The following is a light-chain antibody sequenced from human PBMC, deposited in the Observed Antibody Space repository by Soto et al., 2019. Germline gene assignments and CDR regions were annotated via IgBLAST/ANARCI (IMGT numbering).Light chain of an antibody. CDR1: QSIFTRY. J-gene: IGKJ1*01. V-gene: IGKV3-20*01. CDR2: DAA. CDR3: QQCGTSSRT. Sequence: EIVLTQSPGTLSLSPGERATLSCRASQSIFTRYLAWYQQKPGQAPRLLIYDAASRATGIPDRFNGSGSGTDFTLTISRLEPEAFAVYYCQQCGTSSRTFGQGTKVDI.